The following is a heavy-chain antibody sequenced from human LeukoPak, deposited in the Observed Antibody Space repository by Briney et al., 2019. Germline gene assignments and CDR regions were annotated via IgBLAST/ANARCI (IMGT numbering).Heavy chain of an antibody. CDR2: IYYSGST. V-gene: IGHV4-39*01. J-gene: IGHJ2*01. Sequence: SETLSLTCTVSGGSISSSSYYWGWIRQPPGTGLEWLGSIYYSGSTYYNPSLKSRVTISVDTSKNQFSLKLSSVTAADTAVYYCAIIQGRTKYFDLWGRGTLVTVSS. D-gene: IGHD2-8*01. CDR3: AIIQGRTKYFDL. CDR1: GGSISSSSYY.